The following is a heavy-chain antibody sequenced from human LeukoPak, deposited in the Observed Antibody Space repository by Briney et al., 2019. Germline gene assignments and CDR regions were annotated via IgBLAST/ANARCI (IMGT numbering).Heavy chain of an antibody. CDR3: AKITAVSYLAFDY. D-gene: IGHD3-16*02. CDR2: ISGSGGST. Sequence: PGGSLRLSCPASGFTFSSYAMSWVRQAPGKWLEWVSAISGSGGSTYYADSVKGRFTISRDNSKNTLYLQMNSLRAEDTAVYYCAKITAVSYLAFDYWGQGTLVTVSS. J-gene: IGHJ4*02. CDR1: GFTFSSYA. V-gene: IGHV3-23*01.